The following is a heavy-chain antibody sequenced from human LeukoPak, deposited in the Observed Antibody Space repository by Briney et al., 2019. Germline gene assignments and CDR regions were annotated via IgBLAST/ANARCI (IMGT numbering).Heavy chain of an antibody. D-gene: IGHD3-22*01. J-gene: IGHJ5*02. V-gene: IGHV4-59*01. Sequence: PSETLSLTCPVSGGSISNYYYWTWIRQPPGKGLEWIGYIYYSGNSNYNPSLKSRVTISVDTSKNQFSLKLSSVTAADTAVYYCAGLGASGNGYLSWFDPWGQGTLVTVSS. CDR1: GGSISNYY. CDR3: AGLGASGNGYLSWFDP. CDR2: IYYSGNS.